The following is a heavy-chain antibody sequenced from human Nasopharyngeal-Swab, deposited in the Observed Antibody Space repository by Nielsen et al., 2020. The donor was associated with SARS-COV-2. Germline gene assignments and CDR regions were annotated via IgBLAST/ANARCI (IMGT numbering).Heavy chain of an antibody. D-gene: IGHD6-19*01. J-gene: IGHJ4*02. V-gene: IGHV4-39*07. CDR1: GGSISSSSYY. CDR3: ARDPSSGWYEFDY. Sequence: GSLRLSCTVSGGSISSSSYYWGWIRQPPGKGLEWIGSIYYSGSTYCNPSLKSRVTISVDTSKNQFSLKLSSVTAADTAVYYCARDPSSGWYEFDYWGQGTLVTVSS. CDR2: IYYSGST.